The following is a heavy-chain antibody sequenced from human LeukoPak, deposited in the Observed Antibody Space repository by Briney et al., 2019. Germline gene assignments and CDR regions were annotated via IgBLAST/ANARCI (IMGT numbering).Heavy chain of an antibody. CDR2: ISYSGGRT. V-gene: IGHV3-23*01. CDR3: AKDDGGSPPDAFDI. D-gene: IGHD1-26*01. Sequence: PGGSLRLFCAVSGFTFSSYAMSWVRQAPGKGLEWVSTISYSGGRTDYADSVKGRFAISRDSSKNTLYLQMNGLRGDDTAIYYCAKDDGGSPPDAFDIWGQGRLVSVSS. CDR1: GFTFSSYA. J-gene: IGHJ3*02.